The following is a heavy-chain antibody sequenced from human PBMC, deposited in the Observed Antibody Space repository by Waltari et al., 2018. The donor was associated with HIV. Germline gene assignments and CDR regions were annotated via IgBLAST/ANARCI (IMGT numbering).Heavy chain of an antibody. CDR3: ARGRFEGYILYYYYGMDV. CDR2: IYSSGNT. Sequence: QVQLQESGPGLVKPSQTLSLTCTVPGGSITNGSYSWNWIRQPAGKGLEWIGRIYSSGNTNYNPSLKSRVTISVDTSKNQFSLKLSSVTAADTAVYYCARGRFEGYILYYYYGMDVWGQGTTVSVSS. J-gene: IGHJ6*02. D-gene: IGHD5-12*01. V-gene: IGHV4-61*02. CDR1: GGSITNGSYS.